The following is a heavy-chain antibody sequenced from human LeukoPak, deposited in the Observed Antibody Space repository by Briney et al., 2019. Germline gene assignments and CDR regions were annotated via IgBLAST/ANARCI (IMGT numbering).Heavy chain of an antibody. CDR2: SNAGNGNT. CDR3: ARELNYDSSGYYFDY. D-gene: IGHD3-22*01. J-gene: IGHJ4*02. Sequence: ASVKVSCKASGYTFTSYAMHWVRQAPGQRLEWMGWSNAGNGNTKYSQEFQGRVTITRDTSASTAYMELSSLRSEDMAVYYCARELNYDSSGYYFDYWGQGTLVTVSS. CDR1: GYTFTSYA. V-gene: IGHV1-3*02.